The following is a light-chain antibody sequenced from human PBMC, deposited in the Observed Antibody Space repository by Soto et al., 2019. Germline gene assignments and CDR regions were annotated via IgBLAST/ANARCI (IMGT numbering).Light chain of an antibody. V-gene: IGKV1-27*01. CDR3: QKYDRAPFT. Sequence: DVQMTQSPSSLSASVGDRVTLTCRASQGISNHLAWYQQKPGKVPKLLIYGASALQSGVPSRFSGSGSGKDFTLTISRLQPEDVATYYCQKYDRAPFTFGPGTKVDIK. CDR1: QGISNH. CDR2: GAS. J-gene: IGKJ3*01.